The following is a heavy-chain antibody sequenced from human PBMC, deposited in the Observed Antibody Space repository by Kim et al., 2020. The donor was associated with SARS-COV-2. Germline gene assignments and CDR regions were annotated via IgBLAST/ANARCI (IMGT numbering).Heavy chain of an antibody. CDR1: GYTFTSYG. CDR2: ISAYNGNT. CDR3: ARDFEAVANYYYYYYGMDV. D-gene: IGHD6-19*01. J-gene: IGHJ6*02. Sequence: ASVKVSCKASGYTFTSYGISWVRQAPGQGLEWMGWISAYNGNTNYAQKLQGRVTMTTDTSTSTAYMELRSLRSDDTAVYYCARDFEAVANYYYYYYGMDVWGQGTTVTVSS. V-gene: IGHV1-18*01.